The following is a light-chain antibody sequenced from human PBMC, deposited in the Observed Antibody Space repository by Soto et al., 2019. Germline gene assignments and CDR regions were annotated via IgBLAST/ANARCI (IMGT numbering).Light chain of an antibody. CDR2: DVS. CDR1: SSDLGGYNY. CDR3: GSYTTTSTPLYV. Sequence: QSVLTQPASVSGSPGQSITISCTGTSSDLGGYNYVFWYQQHPGKAPKLMIYDVSNRPSGVSNRFSGSKSGNTASLTISGLQAEDEADYYCGSYTTTSTPLYVFGTATKLTVL. J-gene: IGLJ1*01. V-gene: IGLV2-14*01.